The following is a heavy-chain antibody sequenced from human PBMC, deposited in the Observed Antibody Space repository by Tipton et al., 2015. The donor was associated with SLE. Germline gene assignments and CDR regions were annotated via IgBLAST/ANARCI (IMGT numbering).Heavy chain of an antibody. J-gene: IGHJ4*02. CDR1: GGSISSYY. Sequence: GLVKPSETLSLTCTVSGGSISSYYWSWIRQPPGKGLEWIGYIYYSGSTNYNPSLKSRVTISVDTSKNQFSLKLSSVTAADTAVYYCARGDDHIWGSYLSAYWGQGTLVTVRS. CDR2: IYYSGST. CDR3: ARGDDHIWGSYLSAY. D-gene: IGHD3-16*02. V-gene: IGHV4-59*01.